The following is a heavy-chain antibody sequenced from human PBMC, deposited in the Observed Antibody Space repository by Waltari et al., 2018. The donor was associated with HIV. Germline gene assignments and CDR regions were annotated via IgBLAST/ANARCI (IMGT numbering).Heavy chain of an antibody. Sequence: QVQLQESGPGLVKPSETLSLTCAVSGYSISSGYYWGWIRQPPGTGLEWIGSIYHSGSTYYNPSLKSRVTISVDTSKNQFSLKLSSVTAADTAVYYCARVWGYYYDSSGPTDAFDIWGQGTMVTVSS. CDR1: GYSISSGYY. D-gene: IGHD3-22*01. V-gene: IGHV4-38-2*01. J-gene: IGHJ3*02. CDR2: IYHSGST. CDR3: ARVWGYYYDSSGPTDAFDI.